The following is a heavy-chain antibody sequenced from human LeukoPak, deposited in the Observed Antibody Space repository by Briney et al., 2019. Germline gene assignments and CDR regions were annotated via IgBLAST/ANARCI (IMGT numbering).Heavy chain of an antibody. D-gene: IGHD2-15*01. Sequence: GESLKISCKSSEYQFANYWIAWVRQMPGKGPEWMGSIYPANSDTRYSPSFQGQVTISADKSISTAYLQWSTLKASDTAMYYCARQFCSGGSCYSDYWGQGTLVTVPS. CDR1: EYQFANYW. J-gene: IGHJ4*02. CDR3: ARQFCSGGSCYSDY. CDR2: IYPANSDT. V-gene: IGHV5-51*01.